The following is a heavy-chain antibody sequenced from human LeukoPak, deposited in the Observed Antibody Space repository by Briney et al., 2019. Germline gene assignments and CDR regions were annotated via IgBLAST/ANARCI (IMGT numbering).Heavy chain of an antibody. D-gene: IGHD2-21*01. J-gene: IGHJ4*02. CDR3: ARDAKAVVIIDY. V-gene: IGHV3-21*01. CDR2: ISSSSSYI. CDR1: GFTFSSYS. Sequence: GGSLRLFCAASGFTFSSYSMICVRQAPGKGLYWLSSISSSSSYIYYADSVKGRFTISRDNAKNSLYLQMNSLRAEDTAVYYCARDAKAVVIIDYWGQGTLVTVSS.